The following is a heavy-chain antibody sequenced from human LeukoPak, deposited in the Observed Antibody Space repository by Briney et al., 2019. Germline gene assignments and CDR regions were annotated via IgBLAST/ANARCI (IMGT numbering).Heavy chain of an antibody. CDR1: GGSISSGGYY. D-gene: IGHD6-19*01. V-gene: IGHV4-31*03. CDR2: IYYSGST. CDR3: ARTYSSGWFFDY. Sequence: SQTLSLTCTVSGGSISSGGYYWSWLRQHPGTGLEWIGYIYYSGSTYYNPSLKSRVTISVDTSKNQFSLKLSSVTAADTAVYYCARTYSSGWFFDYWGQGTLVTVSS. J-gene: IGHJ4*02.